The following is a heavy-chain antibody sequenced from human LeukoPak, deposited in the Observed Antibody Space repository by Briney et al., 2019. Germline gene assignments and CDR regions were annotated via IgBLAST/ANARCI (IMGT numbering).Heavy chain of an antibody. V-gene: IGHV3-21*04. D-gene: IGHD3-22*01. J-gene: IGHJ2*01. CDR3: AKDPRFLGYSSGYLPDWYFDL. CDR2: ITSDSRYM. Sequence: PGGSLSLSCAASGFTFSSYNMNWVRQAPGKGLEWVSSITSDSRYMYYADSVKGRFTISRDNAKNSLYLKMNSLRAEDTAVYYCAKDPRFLGYSSGYLPDWYFDLWGRGTLVTVSS. CDR1: GFTFSSYN.